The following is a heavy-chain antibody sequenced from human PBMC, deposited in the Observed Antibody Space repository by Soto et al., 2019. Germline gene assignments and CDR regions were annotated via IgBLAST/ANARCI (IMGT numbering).Heavy chain of an antibody. Sequence: LXLSCVASGFIFSDYSMHWARQAPGKGLEWVALISPAGTNQYYADSAKGRFTISRDNSKNTLYLQMNSLRPEDTGLYYCARENSRISPRLFQHWGHGTLVTVSS. V-gene: IGHV3-30-3*01. CDR2: ISPAGTNQ. J-gene: IGHJ1*01. CDR3: ARENSRISPRLFQH. D-gene: IGHD6-6*01. CDR1: GFIFSDYS.